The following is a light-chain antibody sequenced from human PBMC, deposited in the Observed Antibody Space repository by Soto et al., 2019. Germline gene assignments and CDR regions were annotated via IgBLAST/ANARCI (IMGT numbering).Light chain of an antibody. J-gene: IGKJ4*01. CDR2: TAS. Sequence: DIQMTQSPSSVSASVGDRVTITCRASQDISTWLAWFQQKPGEAPRLLIYTASTLHSGIPSRFSGSGSGTAFTLTISSLQPEDFATYYCQQGNSFPLTFGGGTKVEI. CDR1: QDISTW. CDR3: QQGNSFPLT. V-gene: IGKV1-12*01.